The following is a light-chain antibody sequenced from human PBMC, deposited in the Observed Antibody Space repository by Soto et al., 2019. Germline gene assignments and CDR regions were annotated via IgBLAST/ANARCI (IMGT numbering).Light chain of an antibody. CDR1: NSNIGRNT. V-gene: IGLV1-44*01. J-gene: IGLJ2*01. Sequence: QSVLTQPPSASGTPGQRVTISCSGSNSNIGRNTVNWYQQLLGAAPNLLIYSNNERPSGVPDRFSGSKSGTSASLAISGLQSEDEADYYCAAWDESPNVPVFGGGTKLTVL. CDR3: AAWDESPNVPV. CDR2: SNN.